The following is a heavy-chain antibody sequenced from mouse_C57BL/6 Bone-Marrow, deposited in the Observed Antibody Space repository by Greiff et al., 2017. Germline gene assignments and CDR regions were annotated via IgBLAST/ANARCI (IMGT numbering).Heavy chain of an antibody. V-gene: IGHV2-9-1*01. CDR1: GFSLTSYA. Sequence: QVQLQQSGPGLVAPSQSLSITCTVSGFSLTSYAISWVRQPPGKGLEWLGVIWTGGGTNYNSALKSRLSISKDNSKSQVFLKMNSLQTDDTARYYCARNWGSTMVTAGAFDYWGQGTTLTVSS. D-gene: IGHD2-2*01. CDR2: IWTGGGT. J-gene: IGHJ2*01. CDR3: ARNWGSTMVTAGAFDY.